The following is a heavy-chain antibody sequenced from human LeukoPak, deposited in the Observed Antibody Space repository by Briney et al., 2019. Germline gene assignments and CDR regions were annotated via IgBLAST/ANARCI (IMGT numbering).Heavy chain of an antibody. CDR1: GGSISSYY. Sequence: NPSETLSLTCTVSGGSISSYYWSWIRQPAGKGLEWIGRIYTSGSTNYNPSLKSRVTMSVDTSKNQFSLKLSSVTAADTAVYYCARVPRDTAMVFPYYYYYYMDVWGKGTTVTVSS. CDR2: IYTSGST. D-gene: IGHD5-18*01. V-gene: IGHV4-4*07. J-gene: IGHJ6*03. CDR3: ARVPRDTAMVFPYYYYYYMDV.